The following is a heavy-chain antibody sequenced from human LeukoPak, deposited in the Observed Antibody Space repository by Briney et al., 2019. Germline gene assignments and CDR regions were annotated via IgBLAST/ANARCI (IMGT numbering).Heavy chain of an antibody. CDR3: AKAAYGDYVNWFDP. V-gene: IGHV3-23*01. D-gene: IGHD4-17*01. CDR1: GFTFSSHA. CDR2: IGGIGAST. J-gene: IGHJ5*02. Sequence: GGSLRLSCAASGFTFSSHAMNWVRQAPGKGLEWVSSIGGIGASTYYADSVKGRFTISRDNSRNTLYLQMNTLRAEDTALYYCAKAAYGDYVNWFDPWGQGIQVIVSS.